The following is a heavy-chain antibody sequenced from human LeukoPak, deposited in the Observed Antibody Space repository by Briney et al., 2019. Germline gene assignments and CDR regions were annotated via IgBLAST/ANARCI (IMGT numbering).Heavy chain of an antibody. J-gene: IGHJ4*02. D-gene: IGHD3-9*01. CDR1: GFTFSSYS. CDR2: ISSSSSYI. Sequence: GGSLRLSCAASGFTFSSYSMYWVRQAPGKGLEWVSSISSSSSYIYYADSVKGRFTISRDNAKNSLYLQMNSLRAEDTAVYYCARYRLVSFDYWGQGTLVTVSS. V-gene: IGHV3-21*01. CDR3: ARYRLVSFDY.